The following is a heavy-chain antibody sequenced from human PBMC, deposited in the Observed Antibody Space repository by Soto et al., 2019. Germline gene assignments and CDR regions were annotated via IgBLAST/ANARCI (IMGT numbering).Heavy chain of an antibody. J-gene: IGHJ4*02. CDR2: IRQDGSEK. CDR3: AREGSGFYADY. Sequence: GSLRLSCAASRFTFINYWMSWVRQAPGKGLEWVASIRQDGSEKYYLDSVKGRFTISRDNAENSLDLQMNSLRVEDTAVYYCAREGSGFYADYWGQGTLVTVSS. D-gene: IGHD6-19*01. V-gene: IGHV3-7*01. CDR1: RFTFINYW.